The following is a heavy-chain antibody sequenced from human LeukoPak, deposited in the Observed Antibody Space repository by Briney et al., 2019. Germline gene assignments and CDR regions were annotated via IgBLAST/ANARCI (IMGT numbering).Heavy chain of an antibody. J-gene: IGHJ5*02. CDR1: GGSISSSSYY. CDR2: IYYSGST. Sequence: PSETLSLTCTVSGGSISSSSYYWGWIRQPPGKGLEWIGSIYYSGSTYYNPSPKSRVTISVDTSKNQFSLKLSSVTAADTAVYYCARRRDIVVVPAAIQYWFDPWGQGTLVTVSS. D-gene: IGHD2-2*02. CDR3: ARRRDIVVVPAAIQYWFDP. V-gene: IGHV4-39*01.